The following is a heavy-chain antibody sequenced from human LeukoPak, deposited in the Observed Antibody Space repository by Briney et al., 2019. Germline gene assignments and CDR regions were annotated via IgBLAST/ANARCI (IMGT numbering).Heavy chain of an antibody. CDR2: ISDSGGGT. V-gene: IGHV3-23*01. CDR1: GFTFSSYA. D-gene: IGHD3-3*01. J-gene: IGHJ4*02. CDR3: AKDRDFWSGAGLDY. Sequence: GGSLRLSCAASGFTFSSYAMTWVRQAPGKGLEWVSTISDSGGGTYYADSVKGRFTISRDNSKNTLYLQMNSLRAEDTAVYYCAKDRDFWSGAGLDYWGQGTLVTVSS.